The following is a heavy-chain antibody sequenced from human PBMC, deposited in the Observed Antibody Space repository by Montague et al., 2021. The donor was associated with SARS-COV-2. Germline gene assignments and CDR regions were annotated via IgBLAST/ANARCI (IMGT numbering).Heavy chain of an antibody. J-gene: IGHJ4*02. V-gene: IGHV4-59*13. CDR2: IYNSGST. CDR1: GGSISSNY. Sequence: ETLSLTCTVSGGSISSNYWSWIRKPPGKGLEWVGNIYNSGSTNYNPSLRSRGTISIDTSKTQCSLKLSSVTAADTAVYYWARGFDYWGQGTLVTVSS. CDR3: ARGFDY.